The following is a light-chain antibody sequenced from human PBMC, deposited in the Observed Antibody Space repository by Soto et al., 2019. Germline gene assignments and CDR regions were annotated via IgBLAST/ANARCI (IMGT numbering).Light chain of an antibody. Sequence: LAQPASVSGSPGQSITISCTGTSSDVGAYNSVSWYQQHPHKAPQVIIYKGTQRPSGVSNRFSGSTSGNAASLTISGLQAEDEADYYCSSFVGGNIDVFGTGTKVTVL. CDR1: SSDVGAYNS. J-gene: IGLJ1*01. V-gene: IGLV2-14*02. CDR3: SSFVGGNIDV. CDR2: KGT.